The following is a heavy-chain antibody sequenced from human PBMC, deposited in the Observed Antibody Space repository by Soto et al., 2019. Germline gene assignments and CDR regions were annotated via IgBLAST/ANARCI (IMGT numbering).Heavy chain of an antibody. CDR2: ARNKVNGYII. J-gene: IGHJ4*02. CDR1: GFTFTDHY. Sequence: GGSLRLSCAASGFTFTDHYMDWVRQAPGEGLEWVGRARNKVNGYIIDYAASVKGRFIISRDDSKKSLYLQMNSLKTEDRAVYFCARLMGTSFDLWGQGTLVTVSS. V-gene: IGHV3-72*01. D-gene: IGHD2-8*01. CDR3: ARLMGTSFDL.